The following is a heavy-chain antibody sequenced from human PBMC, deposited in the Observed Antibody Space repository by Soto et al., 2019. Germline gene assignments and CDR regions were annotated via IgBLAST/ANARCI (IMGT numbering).Heavy chain of an antibody. V-gene: IGHV4-59*08. CDR3: ARRYGHYFDY. CDR1: GDSVSTYY. CDR2: IFYSGNT. J-gene: IGHJ4*02. Sequence: TSETLSLTCTVSGDSVSTYYWSWIRQPPGKGLEWIGYIFYSGNTNSNPSLKSRVTISVDTSKNQFSLKLSSVTAADTAVYYCARRYGHYFDYWGQGTLVTVSS. D-gene: IGHD4-17*01.